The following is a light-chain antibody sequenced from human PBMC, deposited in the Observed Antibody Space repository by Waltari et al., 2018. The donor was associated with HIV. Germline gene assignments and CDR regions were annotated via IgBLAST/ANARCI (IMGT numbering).Light chain of an antibody. V-gene: IGLV2-11*01. CDR1: SSDIGDYNY. Sequence: QSALTQPRSVSGSPGQSVTISCTGTSSDIGDYNYVSWYQQHPGKAPKHMIYDVTKRPSGVPDRFSGSKSGNTASLTISGLQAEDEAAYYCCSFAGSYTLVFGGGTKLTVL. J-gene: IGLJ3*02. CDR2: DVT. CDR3: CSFAGSYTLV.